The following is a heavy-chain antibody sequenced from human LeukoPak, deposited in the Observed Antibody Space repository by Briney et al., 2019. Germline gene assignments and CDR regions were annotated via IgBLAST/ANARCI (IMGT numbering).Heavy chain of an antibody. J-gene: IGHJ4*02. Sequence: SETLSLTCSVSGASMTSHFYTWIRQSPGKRLEWIGYIHYSGATNYSPSLKSRVTISVDTSKNQFSLKLSSVTAADTALYYCATLRGASTAVFDSWGQGALVTVSS. D-gene: IGHD2-21*02. CDR3: ATLRGASTAVFDS. CDR1: GASMTSHF. CDR2: IHYSGAT. V-gene: IGHV4-59*08.